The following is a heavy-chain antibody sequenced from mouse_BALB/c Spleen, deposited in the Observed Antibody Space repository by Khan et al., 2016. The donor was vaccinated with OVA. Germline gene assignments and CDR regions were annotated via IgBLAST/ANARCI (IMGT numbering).Heavy chain of an antibody. J-gene: IGHJ4*01. D-gene: IGHD2-1*01. V-gene: IGHV5-6-4*01. CDR2: ISSGGSYT. CDR1: GFTFNSYT. CDR3: TRGEGYYGNPYAMDY. Sequence: EVKLVESGGGLVKPGGSLKLSCAASGFTFNSYTMSWVRQTPEKRLEWVATISSGGSYTYYPDSVKGRFTISRDNAKNNLYLQMSSLKYEDTAMYYCTRGEGYYGNPYAMDYWGQGTSVTVSS.